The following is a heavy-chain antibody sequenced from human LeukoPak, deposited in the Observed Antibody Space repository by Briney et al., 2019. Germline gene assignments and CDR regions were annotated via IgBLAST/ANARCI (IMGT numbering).Heavy chain of an antibody. CDR1: GYTLTELS. Sequence: GASVKVSCTVSGYTLTELSMHWVRQAPGKGLEWMGGFDPEDGETIYAQKFQGRVTMTEDTSTDTAYMELSSLRSEDTAVYYCATVIAVAASFDYWGQGTLVTVSS. V-gene: IGHV1-24*01. D-gene: IGHD6-19*01. J-gene: IGHJ4*02. CDR3: ATVIAVAASFDY. CDR2: FDPEDGET.